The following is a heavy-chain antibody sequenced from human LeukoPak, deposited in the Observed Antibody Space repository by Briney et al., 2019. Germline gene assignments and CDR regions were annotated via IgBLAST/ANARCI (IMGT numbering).Heavy chain of an antibody. Sequence: GGSLRLSCAASGFTFSNYWMHWVRQAPGMGLVWDSRFNSDADTTNYADSVKGRFTISRDNAKSTLYLQMNTLRAEDTAVYYCARAVAGTRNALDIWGQGTMVTVSS. J-gene: IGHJ3*02. CDR2: FNSDADTT. D-gene: IGHD6-19*01. CDR3: ARAVAGTRNALDI. V-gene: IGHV3-74*01. CDR1: GFTFSNYW.